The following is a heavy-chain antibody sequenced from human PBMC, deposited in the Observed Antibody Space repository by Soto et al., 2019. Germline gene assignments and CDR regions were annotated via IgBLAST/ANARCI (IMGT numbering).Heavy chain of an antibody. D-gene: IGHD3-9*01. CDR1: GGSISSGGYS. J-gene: IGHJ5*02. CDR2: IYHSGST. V-gene: IGHV4-30-2*01. CDR3: ARAKYYDILTGSNWFDP. Sequence: PSETLSLTCAVSGGSISSGGYSWSWIRQPPGKGLEWIGYIYHSGSTYYNPSLKSRVTISVDRSKNQFSLKLSSVTAADTAVYYCARAKYYDILTGSNWFDPWGQGTLVTVSS.